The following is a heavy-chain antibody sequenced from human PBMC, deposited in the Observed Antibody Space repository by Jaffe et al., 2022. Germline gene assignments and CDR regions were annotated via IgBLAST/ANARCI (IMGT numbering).Heavy chain of an antibody. J-gene: IGHJ6*03. Sequence: EVQLVQSGAEVRKPGESLKISCQVSGYNFNTYWIGWVRQMPGKGLEWMGIIYPADSETRYSPSFQGQVTISADKSRNTVYLQWSSLEASDTAMYYCARHGGYGIGHCIGGVCYNNYYFYMDVWGRGTAVTVSS. CDR3: ARHGGYGIGHCIGGVCYNNYYFYMDV. V-gene: IGHV5-51*01. D-gene: IGHD2-8*02. CDR2: IYPADSET. CDR1: GYNFNTYW.